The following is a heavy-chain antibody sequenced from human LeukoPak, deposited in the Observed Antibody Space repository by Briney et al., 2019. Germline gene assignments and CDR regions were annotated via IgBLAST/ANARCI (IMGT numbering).Heavy chain of an antibody. CDR3: ARAAHRGFSFDY. J-gene: IGHJ4*02. V-gene: IGHV4-34*01. CDR2: INHSGNT. Sequence: SETLSLTCGVSGGSFSGYYWNWIRQSPEKGLEWVGEINHSGNTRYNPSLRSRITMSVDTSRNHFSLKLSSVTAADTAVYFCARAAHRGFSFDYWGQGTLVTVSS. CDR1: GGSFSGYY. D-gene: IGHD3-10*01.